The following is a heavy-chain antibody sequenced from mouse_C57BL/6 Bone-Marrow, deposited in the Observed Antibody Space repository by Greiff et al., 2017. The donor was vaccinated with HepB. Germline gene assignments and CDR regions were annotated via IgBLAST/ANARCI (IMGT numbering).Heavy chain of an antibody. CDR2: IYPGGGYT. D-gene: IGHD1-1*01. V-gene: IGHV1-63*01. Sequence: VQLQRSGAELVRPGPSVKMSCKASGYTFTNYWIGWAKQRPGHGLEWIGDIYPGGGYTNYNEKFKGKATLTADKSSSTAYMQFSSLTSEDSAIYYCARRSPYYYGSSYGYWGQGTTLTVSS. J-gene: IGHJ2*01. CDR1: GYTFTNYW. CDR3: ARRSPYYYGSSYGY.